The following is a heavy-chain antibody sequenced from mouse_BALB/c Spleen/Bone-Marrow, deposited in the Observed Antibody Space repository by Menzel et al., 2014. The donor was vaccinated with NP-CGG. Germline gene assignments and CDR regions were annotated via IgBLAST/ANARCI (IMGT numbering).Heavy chain of an antibody. CDR2: ISNGGGST. Sequence: EVQLVESGGGLVQPGGSLKLSCAASGFTFSSYTMSWVRPTPEKRLEWVAYISNGGGSTYYPDTVKGRFTISRDNAKNTLYLQMSSLKSEDTAMYYCARRSAATYYFDYWGQGTTLTVSS. D-gene: IGHD1-2*01. CDR1: GFTFSSYT. CDR3: ARRSAATYYFDY. J-gene: IGHJ2*01. V-gene: IGHV5-12-2*01.